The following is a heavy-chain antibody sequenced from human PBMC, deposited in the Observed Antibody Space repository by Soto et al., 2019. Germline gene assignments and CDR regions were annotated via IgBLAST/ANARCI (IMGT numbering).Heavy chain of an antibody. CDR1: GLSFGDDA. CDR3: ARDVGTQMDFWSTSGMDV. Sequence: QVHLVESGGGVVQPGRSLRLSCAASGLSFGDDAMHWVRQAPGKGLEWVGVITYDGSSKYYADSVRGRFTISRDNSKSTLYLQMDSLITKDTAVYYCARDVGTQMDFWSTSGMDVWRQGTTVTVSS. J-gene: IGHJ6*02. V-gene: IGHV3-30-3*01. CDR2: ITYDGSSK. D-gene: IGHD3-3*01.